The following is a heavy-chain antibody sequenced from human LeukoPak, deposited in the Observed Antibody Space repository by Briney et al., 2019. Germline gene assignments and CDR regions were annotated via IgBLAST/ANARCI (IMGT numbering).Heavy chain of an antibody. D-gene: IGHD4-17*01. CDR1: GGSFSGYY. CDR2: INHSGST. V-gene: IGHV4-34*01. Sequence: PSETLSLTCTVYGGSFSGYYWSWIRQPPGKGLEWIGEINHSGSTKYNPSLKSRVTISVDTSKNQFSLKLSSVTAADTAVYYCARRYYGDYVYIDYWGQGTLVTVSS. CDR3: ARRYYGDYVYIDY. J-gene: IGHJ4*02.